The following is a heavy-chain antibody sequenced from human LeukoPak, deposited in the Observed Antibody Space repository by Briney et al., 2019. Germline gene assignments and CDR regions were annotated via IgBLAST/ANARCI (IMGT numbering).Heavy chain of an antibody. CDR2: INQSGGT. Sequence: SETLSLTCAVSGGSFSGYSWSWIRQPPGKGLEWIGEINQSGGTNYNPSLKSRVTISIDTSKSQFSVKVNSVTAADTAVYYCAGCDSGGWFFDSWGQGALVTVSS. J-gene: IGHJ4*02. V-gene: IGHV4-34*01. CDR3: AGCDSGGWFFDS. CDR1: GGSFSGYS. D-gene: IGHD6-19*01.